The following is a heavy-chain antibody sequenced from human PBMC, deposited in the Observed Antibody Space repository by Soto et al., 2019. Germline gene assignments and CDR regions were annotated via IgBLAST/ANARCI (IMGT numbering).Heavy chain of an antibody. J-gene: IGHJ5*02. D-gene: IGHD3-10*01. V-gene: IGHV1-24*01. CDR1: GYTLTELS. CDR3: ATGVSIWFGETYNWFDP. CDR2: FDPEDGET. Sequence: ASVKVSCKVSGYTLTELSMHWVRQAPVKGLEWMGGFDPEDGETIYAQKFQGRVTMTEDTSTDTAYMELSSLRSEDTAVYYCATGVSIWFGETYNWFDPWGQGTLVTVSS.